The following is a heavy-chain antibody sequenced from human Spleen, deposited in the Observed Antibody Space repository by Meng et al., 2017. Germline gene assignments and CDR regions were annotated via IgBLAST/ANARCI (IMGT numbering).Heavy chain of an antibody. CDR2: INHSGST. CDR3: ARGPTTMAHDFDY. D-gene: IGHD4-11*01. Sequence: HVLLQRWGAGLLKPSVTLSLTCVVSGGSFSGYYWSWSRQPPGKGLEWIGEINHSGSTNYNPSLESRATISVDTSQNNLSLKLSSVTAADSAVYYCARGPTTMAHDFDYWGQGTLVTVSS. CDR1: GGSFSGYY. J-gene: IGHJ4*02. V-gene: IGHV4-34*01.